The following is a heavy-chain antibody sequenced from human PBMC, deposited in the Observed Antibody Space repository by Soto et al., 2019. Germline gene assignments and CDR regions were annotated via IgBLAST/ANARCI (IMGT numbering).Heavy chain of an antibody. CDR3: ARGNVVPLDY. J-gene: IGHJ4*02. D-gene: IGHD2-21*01. Sequence: SETLSLTCTVSGGSISGYYWSWIRQPPGKGLEWIGYMYNTGSTVYNPSFKSRVTLSVDTSKSQFSLRLNSVTAADTAVYYCARGNVVPLDYWGQGTLVTVSS. CDR2: MYNTGST. V-gene: IGHV4-59*01. CDR1: GGSISGYY.